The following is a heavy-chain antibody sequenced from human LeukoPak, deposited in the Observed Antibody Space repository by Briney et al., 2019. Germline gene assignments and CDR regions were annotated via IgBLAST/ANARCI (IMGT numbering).Heavy chain of an antibody. V-gene: IGHV3-66*01. CDR1: GVTDSSDY. CDR2: IYSGGST. CDR3: GTAIWFGDRLWDY. Sequence: GGSLRVSCAASGVTDSSDYMSWVRQAPGKGLEWVSVIYSGGSTYYADSVRGRFTISRDNSKNTLYLQMNSLRAEDTAVYYCGTAIWFGDRLWDYWGQGTLVTVSS. D-gene: IGHD3-10*01. J-gene: IGHJ4*02.